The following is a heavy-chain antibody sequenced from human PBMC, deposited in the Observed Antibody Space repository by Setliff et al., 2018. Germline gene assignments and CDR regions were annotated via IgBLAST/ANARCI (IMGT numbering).Heavy chain of an antibody. D-gene: IGHD2-2*02. CDR3: ARVYIGVVPAAIPEFDY. Sequence: VASVKVSCKASGYTFTSYGISWVRQAPGQGLEWMGWISAYNGNTNYAQKLQGRVTMTTDTSTSTAYMELRSLRSDDTAVYYCARVYIGVVPAAIPEFDYWGQGNLVTVSS. V-gene: IGHV1-18*01. CDR2: ISAYNGNT. CDR1: GYTFTSYG. J-gene: IGHJ4*02.